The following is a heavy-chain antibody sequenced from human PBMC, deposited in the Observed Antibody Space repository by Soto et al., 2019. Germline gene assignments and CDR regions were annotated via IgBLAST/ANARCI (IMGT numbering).Heavy chain of an antibody. D-gene: IGHD3-3*01. Sequence: EVQLLESGGGLVQPGGSLRLSCAASGFTFSSYAMSWVRQAPGKGLEWVSAISGSGGSTYYADSVKGRFTISRDNSKNTLYLQMNSLRAEDTAVYYCAKDARFLEWFRVRENYYMDVWGKGTTVTVSS. CDR1: GFTFSSYA. J-gene: IGHJ6*03. CDR2: ISGSGGST. V-gene: IGHV3-23*01. CDR3: AKDARFLEWFRVRENYYMDV.